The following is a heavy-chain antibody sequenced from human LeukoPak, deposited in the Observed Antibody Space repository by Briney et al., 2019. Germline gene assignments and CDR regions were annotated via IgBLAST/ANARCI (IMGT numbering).Heavy chain of an antibody. J-gene: IGHJ3*02. CDR1: GGSISSSNYY. CDR2: FYNSGST. V-gene: IGHV4-39*07. D-gene: IGHD3-22*01. Sequence: SETLSLTCTVSGGSISSSNYYWGWIRQPPGKGLEWIGSFYNSGSTYYNPSLKSRVTISVDTSKNQFSLKLSSGTAADTAMYYCARANGPMIVVIYGYAFDXXGQGTMVTVSS. CDR3: ARANGPMIVVIYGYAFDX.